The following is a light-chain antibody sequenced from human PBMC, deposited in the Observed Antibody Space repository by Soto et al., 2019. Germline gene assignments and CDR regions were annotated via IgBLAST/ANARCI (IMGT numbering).Light chain of an antibody. V-gene: IGKV3-15*01. J-gene: IGKJ1*01. Sequence: EIVMTQSPATLSVSPGDRVTLSCRASQSVGSNLAWYQQKPGQAPRLLIYGATTGATGVPARFSGSGSETEFTLTISSLQSEDFAIYYCQQWIRWTFGQGTRLELK. CDR2: GAT. CDR3: QQWIRWT. CDR1: QSVGSN.